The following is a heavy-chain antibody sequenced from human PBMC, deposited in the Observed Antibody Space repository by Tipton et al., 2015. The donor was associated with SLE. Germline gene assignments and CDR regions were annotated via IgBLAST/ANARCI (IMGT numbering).Heavy chain of an antibody. CDR3: ARGGGLVAFDI. D-gene: IGHD6-6*01. CDR1: GGSISSYY. J-gene: IGHJ3*02. V-gene: IGHV4-4*07. CDR2: IYNSGST. Sequence: TLSLTCTVSGGSISSYYWSWIRLPAGKGLEWIGRIYNSGSTNYNPSLKSRVTMSVDTSKNQFSLKVSSVTAADTAVYYCARGGGLVAFDIWGQGTMVTVSS.